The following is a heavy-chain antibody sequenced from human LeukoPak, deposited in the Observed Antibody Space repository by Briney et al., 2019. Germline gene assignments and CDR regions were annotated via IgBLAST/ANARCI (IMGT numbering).Heavy chain of an antibody. CDR1: GGSFSGYY. CDR2: INHSGST. CDR3: ARAWGPMVRGVIHYFDY. Sequence: TETLSLTCAVYGGSFSGYYWSWIRQPPGKGLEWIGEINHSGSTNYNPSLKSRVTISVDTSKNQFSLKLSSVTAADTAVYYCARAWGPMVRGVIHYFDYWGQGTLVTVSS. J-gene: IGHJ4*02. D-gene: IGHD3-10*01. V-gene: IGHV4-34*01.